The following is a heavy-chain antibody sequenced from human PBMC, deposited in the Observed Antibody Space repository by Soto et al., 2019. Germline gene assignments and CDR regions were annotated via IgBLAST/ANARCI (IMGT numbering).Heavy chain of an antibody. J-gene: IGHJ4*01. CDR2: ISGSGGST. D-gene: IGHD6-13*01. Sequence: PGGSLRLSCAASGFTFSSCARSWVRQAPGKGLEWVSAISGSGGSTYYADSVEGRFTISRDNSKNTLYLQMNSLRAEDTAVYYCAKERYSTRVGMSFDYWGQGTLVTVSS. CDR1: GFTFSSCA. CDR3: AKERYSTRVGMSFDY. V-gene: IGHV3-23*01.